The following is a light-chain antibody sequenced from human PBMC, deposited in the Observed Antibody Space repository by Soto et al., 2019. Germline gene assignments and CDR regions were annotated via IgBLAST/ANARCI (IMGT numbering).Light chain of an antibody. V-gene: IGLV1-51*01. CDR1: SSNIGSNS. J-gene: IGLJ1*01. CDR3: GSWDSSLSAYV. CDR2: DDD. Sequence: QSVLTQPPSVSAAPGQKVTISCSGSSSNIGSNSVSWYQQFPGTAPKLLIYDDDKRPSGIPDRFSGSKSGTSATLGITGFQTGDEADYYCGSWDSSLSAYVFATGTKVTVL.